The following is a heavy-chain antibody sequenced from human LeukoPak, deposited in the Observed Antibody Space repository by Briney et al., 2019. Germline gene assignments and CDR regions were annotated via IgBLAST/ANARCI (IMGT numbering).Heavy chain of an antibody. CDR1: GFTFSSYS. J-gene: IGHJ4*02. CDR2: IISSSSYI. Sequence: SGGSLRLSCAASGFTFSSYSMNWVRPAPGKGLECVSSIISSSSYIYYADSVKGRFTISRDNAKNSLYLQMNSLRAEDTAVYYCARSPVDYYFDYWGQGTLVTVSS. V-gene: IGHV3-21*01. CDR3: ARSPVDYYFDY. D-gene: IGHD3/OR15-3a*01.